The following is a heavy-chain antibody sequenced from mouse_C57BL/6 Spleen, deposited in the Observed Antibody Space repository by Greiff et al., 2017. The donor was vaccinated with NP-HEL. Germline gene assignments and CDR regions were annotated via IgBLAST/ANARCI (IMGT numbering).Heavy chain of an antibody. D-gene: IGHD1-1*01. CDR3: ARGPNYYGSSHWYFDV. J-gene: IGHJ1*03. V-gene: IGHV5-17*01. CDR1: GFTFSDYG. CDR2: ISSGSSTI. Sequence: EVKLMESGGGLVKPGGSLKLSCAASGFTFSDYGMHWVRQAPEKGLEWVAYISSGSSTIYYADTVKGRFTISRDNAKNTLFLQMTSLRSEDTAMYYCARGPNYYGSSHWYFDVWGTGTTVTVSS.